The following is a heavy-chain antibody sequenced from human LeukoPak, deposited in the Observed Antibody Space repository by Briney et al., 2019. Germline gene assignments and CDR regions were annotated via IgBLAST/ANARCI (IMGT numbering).Heavy chain of an antibody. J-gene: IGHJ3*02. V-gene: IGHV4-34*01. D-gene: IGHD2-2*02. CDR3: ARRSSRYCSSTSCYTNAFDI. Sequence: SETLSLTCTVSGGSISGYYWSWIRQPPGKGLEWIGEINHSGSTNYNPSLKSRVTISVDTSKNQFSLKLSSVTAADTAVYYCARRSSRYCSSTSCYTNAFDIWGQGTMVTVSS. CDR1: GGSISGYY. CDR2: INHSGST.